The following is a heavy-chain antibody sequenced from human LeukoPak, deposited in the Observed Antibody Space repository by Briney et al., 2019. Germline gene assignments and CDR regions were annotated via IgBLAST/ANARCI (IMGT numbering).Heavy chain of an antibody. V-gene: IGHV3-23*01. CDR2: ISGSGGST. CDR3: ATGVVAATTLTFDY. Sequence: GGSLRLSCAASGFTFSSYAMSWVRQAPGKGLEWVSAISGSGGSTYYADSVKGRLTISRDNSKNTLYLQMNSLRAEDTAVYYCATGVVAATTLTFDYWGQGTLVTVSS. CDR1: GFTFSSYA. D-gene: IGHD2-15*01. J-gene: IGHJ4*02.